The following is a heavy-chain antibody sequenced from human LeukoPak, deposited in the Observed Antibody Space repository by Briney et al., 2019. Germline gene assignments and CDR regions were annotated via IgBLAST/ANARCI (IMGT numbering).Heavy chain of an antibody. CDR2: ISAQHGQT. CDR3: ARVGWYYYDSSGYYSGDY. D-gene: IGHD3-22*01. J-gene: IGHJ4*02. V-gene: IGHV1-18*01. CDR1: GYSENFYG. Sequence: ASVKVSCKTSGYSENFYGITWVRQVAGQGLEWMGWISAQHGQTEYAPNSQDRVTMTTDTYTNIAYMELRSLRSDDTAVYYCARVGWYYYDSSGYYSGDYWGQGTLVTVSS.